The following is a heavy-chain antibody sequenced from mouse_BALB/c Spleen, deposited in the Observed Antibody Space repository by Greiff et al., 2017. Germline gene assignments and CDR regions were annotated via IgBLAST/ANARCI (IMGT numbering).Heavy chain of an antibody. J-gene: IGHJ3*01. CDR3: ARWTIYYDYD. V-gene: IGHV5-17*02. CDR2: ISSGSSTI. CDR1: GFTFSSFG. D-gene: IGHD2-4*01. Sequence: EVKLMESGGGLVQPGGSRKLSCAASGFTFSSFGMHWVRQAPEKGLEWVAYISSGSSTIYYADTVKGRFTISRDNPKNTLFLQMTSLRSEDTAMYYCARWTIYYDYDWGQGTLVTVSA.